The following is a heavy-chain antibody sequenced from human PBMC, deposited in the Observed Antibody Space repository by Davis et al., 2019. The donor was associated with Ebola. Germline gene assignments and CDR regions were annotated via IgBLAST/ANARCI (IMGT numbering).Heavy chain of an antibody. D-gene: IGHD5-12*01. V-gene: IGHV3-23*01. CDR1: GFDFSTYA. J-gene: IGHJ4*02. CDR3: TRQGRPTTEGGTEIPKY. CDR2: IANGGYET. Sequence: PGGSLRLSCAASGFDFSTYAMSWVRQAPGKGLEWVSVIANGGYETYYADSVKGRFTISRDNSNNMVFLQMNSLRVEDTAIYFCTRQGRPTTEGGTEIPKYWGQGTLVTVSS.